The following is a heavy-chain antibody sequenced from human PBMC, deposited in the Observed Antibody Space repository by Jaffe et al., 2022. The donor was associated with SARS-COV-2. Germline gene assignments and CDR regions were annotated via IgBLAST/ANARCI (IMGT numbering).Heavy chain of an antibody. CDR1: RGSISSSSYY. D-gene: IGHD1-26*01. V-gene: IGHV4-39*01. J-gene: IGHJ4*02. CDR2: IYYSGSA. CDR3: ARHALPHGILRGNFDY. Sequence: HLQLQESGPGLVKPSETLSLTCTVSRGSISSSSYYWGWIRQPPGRGLEWIGSIYYSGSAHYNPSLKSRVTISVDTSKNQFPLKLSSVTAADTAVYYCARHALPHGILRGNFDYWGQGILVIVSS.